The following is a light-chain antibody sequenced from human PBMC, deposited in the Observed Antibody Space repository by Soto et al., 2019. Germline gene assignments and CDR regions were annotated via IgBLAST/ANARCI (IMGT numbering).Light chain of an antibody. CDR2: SNN. CDR3: AAWDDSLNGHVV. J-gene: IGLJ2*01. V-gene: IGLV1-44*01. Sequence: QSVLTQPPSASGTPGQRVTISCSGSSSNIGSNTVNWYQQLPGTAPKLRIYSNNQRPSGVPDRFSGAKSGTSASLAISGLQSEDEAVYYCAAWDDSLNGHVVFGGGTKLTVL. CDR1: SSNIGSNT.